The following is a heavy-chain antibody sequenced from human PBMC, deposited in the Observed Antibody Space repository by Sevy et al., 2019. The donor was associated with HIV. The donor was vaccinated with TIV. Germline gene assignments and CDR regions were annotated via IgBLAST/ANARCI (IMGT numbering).Heavy chain of an antibody. CDR2: IRGSGGST. CDR3: ARVSAYYYDSSGYYRYFDY. V-gene: IGHV3-23*01. J-gene: IGHJ4*02. D-gene: IGHD3-22*01. CDR1: GFTFSSYA. Sequence: GGSLRLSCAASGFTFSSYAVSWVRQAPGKGLEWVSAIRGSGGSTYYADSVKGRFTISRDNSKNTLYLQMNSLRAEDTAVYYCARVSAYYYDSSGYYRYFDYWGQGTLVTVSS.